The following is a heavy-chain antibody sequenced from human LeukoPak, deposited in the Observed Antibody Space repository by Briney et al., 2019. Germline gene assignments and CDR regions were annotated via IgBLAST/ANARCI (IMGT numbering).Heavy chain of an antibody. J-gene: IGHJ6*02. D-gene: IGHD3-22*01. V-gene: IGHV1-8*03. Sequence: ASVKVSCKASGYTFTSYDINWVRQATGQGLEWMGWMNPNSGNTGYAQKFQGRVTITRNTSISTAYMELSSVRSEDTAVYYCARGGSGSSGYYPHYYYYYGMDVWGQGTTVTVSS. CDR2: MNPNSGNT. CDR1: GYTFTSYD. CDR3: ARGGSGSSGYYPHYYYYYGMDV.